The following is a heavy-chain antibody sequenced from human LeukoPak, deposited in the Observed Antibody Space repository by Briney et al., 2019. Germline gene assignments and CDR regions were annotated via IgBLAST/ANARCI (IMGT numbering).Heavy chain of an antibody. CDR3: AKATGNLGN. J-gene: IGHJ4*02. CDR1: GFTFSSYA. D-gene: IGHD1-1*01. Sequence: GGSLRPSCAASGFTFSSYAMSWVRQAPGKGLEWVSTISNSDGKTYYADSVKGRFTISRDNSKNTLYVQMNSLTAEDTAIYYCAKATGNLGNWGQGTLVTVSS. V-gene: IGHV3-23*01. CDR2: ISNSDGKT.